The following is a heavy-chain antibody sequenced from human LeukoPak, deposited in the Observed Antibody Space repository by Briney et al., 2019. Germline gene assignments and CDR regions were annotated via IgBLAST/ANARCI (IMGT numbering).Heavy chain of an antibody. V-gene: IGHV5-51*01. Sequence: GESLKISCKGSGYSFTSYWIGWVRQMPGKGLEWMGIIYPGDSDTRYSPSIQGQVTISADKSISTACLQWSSLKASDTAMYYCARPLYSYGQYYFDYWGQGTLVTVSS. CDR2: IYPGDSDT. CDR1: GYSFTSYW. D-gene: IGHD5-18*01. J-gene: IGHJ4*02. CDR3: ARPLYSYGQYYFDY.